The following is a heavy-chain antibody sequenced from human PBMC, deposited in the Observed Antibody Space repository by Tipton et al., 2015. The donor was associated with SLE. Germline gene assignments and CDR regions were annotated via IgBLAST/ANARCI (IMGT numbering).Heavy chain of an antibody. D-gene: IGHD6-13*01. V-gene: IGHV4-59*08. CDR1: GGSISSYY. J-gene: IGHJ4*02. CDR3: ARAGIAAATLSLVKFDY. Sequence: TLSLTCTVSGGSISSYYWSWIRQPPGKGLEWIGYIYYSRTTNYKPSLKSRVTMSVDTSKNQFSLKLSSVTAADTAVYYCARAGIAAATLSLVKFDYWGQGTLVTVSS. CDR2: IYYSRTT.